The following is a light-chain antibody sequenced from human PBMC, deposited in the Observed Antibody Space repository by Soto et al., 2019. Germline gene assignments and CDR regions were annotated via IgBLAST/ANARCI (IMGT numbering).Light chain of an antibody. J-gene: IGLJ2*01. Sequence: QSVLTQPASVSGSPGQSITISCTGTSSDVGGYNSVSWYQQHPGKAPKLMIYDVSNRPSGVSNRFSGSKSGNTASLTISGLQAEDEADYYCSSYTSSSTVVFGGGTKLTVL. V-gene: IGLV2-14*01. CDR1: SSDVGGYNS. CDR2: DVS. CDR3: SSYTSSSTVV.